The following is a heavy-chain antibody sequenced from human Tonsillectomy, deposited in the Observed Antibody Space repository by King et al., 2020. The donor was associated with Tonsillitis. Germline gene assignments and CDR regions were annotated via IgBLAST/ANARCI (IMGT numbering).Heavy chain of an antibody. Sequence: VQLVESGGGVVQPGRSLRLSCASSGFVFRSYGMHWVRQAPGKGLEWVAVISYDARRQNYADSVKGRFTISRDNSRDTLYLQMNSLRAEDTVVYYCARERLYSSDWGIDYWGQGSLVTVSS. CDR1: GFVFRSYG. CDR3: ARERLYSSDWGIDY. V-gene: IGHV3-33*05. J-gene: IGHJ4*02. D-gene: IGHD6-19*01. CDR2: ISYDARRQ.